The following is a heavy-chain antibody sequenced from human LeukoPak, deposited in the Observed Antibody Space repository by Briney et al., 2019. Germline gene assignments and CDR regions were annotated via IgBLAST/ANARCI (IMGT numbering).Heavy chain of an antibody. D-gene: IGHD1-20*01. Sequence: SETLSLTCTVSGGSISSGGYYWSWIRQHPGKGLEWIGYIYYSGSTYYNPSLKSRVTISVDTSKNQFSLKLSSVTAADTAVYYCARGMYNWNDPYYFDYWGQGTLVTVSS. CDR1: GGSISSGGYY. CDR2: IYYSGST. CDR3: ARGMYNWNDPYYFDY. V-gene: IGHV4-31*03. J-gene: IGHJ4*02.